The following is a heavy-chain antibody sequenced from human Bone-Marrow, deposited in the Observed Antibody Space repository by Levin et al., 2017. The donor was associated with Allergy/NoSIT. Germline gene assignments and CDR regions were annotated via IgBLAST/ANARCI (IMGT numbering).Heavy chain of an antibody. Sequence: LAGGSLRLSCVDSGFTFSDYSMNWVRQAPGKGLEWIAYISSASSPIYYADSVKGRFSVSRDNAKNTLYLQMNSLKDEDTAVYYCARDADKITSYYYYGMDVWGQGTTVTVSS. CDR2: ISSASSPI. D-gene: IGHD3-10*01. J-gene: IGHJ6*02. V-gene: IGHV3-48*02. CDR3: ARDADKITSYYYYGMDV. CDR1: GFTFSDYS.